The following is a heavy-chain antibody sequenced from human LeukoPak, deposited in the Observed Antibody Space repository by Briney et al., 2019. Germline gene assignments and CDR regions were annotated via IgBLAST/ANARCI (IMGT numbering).Heavy chain of an antibody. V-gene: IGHV3-48*01. CDR1: GFTFSSYS. Sequence: GGSLRLSCAASGFTFSSYSMNWVRQAPGKGLEWVSYISSSSSTIYYADSVKGRFTISRDNAKISLYLQMNSLRAEDTAVYYCASLGPHVLRYFDWLLDDAFDIWGQGTMVTVSS. D-gene: IGHD3-9*01. CDR3: ASLGPHVLRYFDWLLDDAFDI. J-gene: IGHJ3*02. CDR2: ISSSSSTI.